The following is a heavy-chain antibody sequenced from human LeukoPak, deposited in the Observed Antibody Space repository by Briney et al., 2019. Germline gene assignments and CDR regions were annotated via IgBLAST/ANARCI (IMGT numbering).Heavy chain of an antibody. CDR1: GGSFSGYY. CDR2: INHSGST. CDR3: ARDPLKERFFDY. D-gene: IGHD1-1*01. Sequence: KSSETLSLTCAVYGGSFSGYYWSWIRQPPGKGLEWIGEINHSGSTNYNPSLKSRVTISVDTSKNQFSLKLSSVTAADTAVYYCARDPLKERFFDYWGQGTLVTVSS. J-gene: IGHJ4*02. V-gene: IGHV4-34*01.